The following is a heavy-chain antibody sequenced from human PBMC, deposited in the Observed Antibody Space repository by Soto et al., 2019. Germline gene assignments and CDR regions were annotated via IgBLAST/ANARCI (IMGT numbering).Heavy chain of an antibody. CDR1: GVTFSSYA. V-gene: IGHV1-69*18. CDR2: FIPVFRTS. J-gene: IGHJ4*02. Sequence: QVQLVQSGAELKKPGSSVKVSCSASGVTFSSYAFTGVRQAPGQGLEWMGNFIPVFRTSNYAQGFQGRLTISADESTNTIYMELSSLRSEDTAVYFCAKDGSWDGGGGESWGQGTLVIVSS. D-gene: IGHD3-16*01. CDR3: AKDGSWDGGGGES.